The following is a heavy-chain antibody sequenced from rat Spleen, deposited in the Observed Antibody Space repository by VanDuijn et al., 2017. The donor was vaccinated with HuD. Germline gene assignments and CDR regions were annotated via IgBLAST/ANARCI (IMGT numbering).Heavy chain of an antibody. V-gene: IGHV5-27*01. D-gene: IGHD1-12*02. J-gene: IGHJ2*01. Sequence: EVQLVESGGGLVQPGRSLKLSCAASGFTFSNYYMAWVRQAPTKGLEWVAYIGTGGGSTYYRDSVKGRFTISRDNAKSTLYLQMNSLRSEDTATYYCARPPYDGTYYHYFDYWGQGVMVTVSS. CDR2: IGTGGGST. CDR3: ARPPYDGTYYHYFDY. CDR1: GFTFSNYY.